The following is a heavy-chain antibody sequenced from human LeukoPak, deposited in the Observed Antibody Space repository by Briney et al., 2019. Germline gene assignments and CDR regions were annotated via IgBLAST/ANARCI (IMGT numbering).Heavy chain of an antibody. Sequence: PGGSLRLSCAASGFPFSHYWMHWVRQAPGKGLVWVSRIDSDGIDTSYADSVKGRFTISRDNAKNTLYLQMNSLRAEDTAVYYCARDSRGAGEEKFDPWGQGTLVTVSS. J-gene: IGHJ5*02. CDR3: ARDSRGAGEEKFDP. D-gene: IGHD3-16*01. CDR1: GFPFSHYW. CDR2: IDSDGIDT. V-gene: IGHV3-74*03.